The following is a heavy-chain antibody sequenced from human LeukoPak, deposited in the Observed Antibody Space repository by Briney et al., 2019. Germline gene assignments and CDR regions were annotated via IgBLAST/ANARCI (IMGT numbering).Heavy chain of an antibody. Sequence: ASVKVSCKASGYTFTSYGINWVRQAPGQGLEWMGWISAYNGNTNYAQKLQGRVTMTTDTSTSTAYMELRGLRSDDTAVYYCARTLYYYDSSGYVPRGAFDIWGQGTMVTVSS. J-gene: IGHJ3*02. CDR2: ISAYNGNT. D-gene: IGHD3-22*01. V-gene: IGHV1-18*01. CDR1: GYTFTSYG. CDR3: ARTLYYYDSSGYVPRGAFDI.